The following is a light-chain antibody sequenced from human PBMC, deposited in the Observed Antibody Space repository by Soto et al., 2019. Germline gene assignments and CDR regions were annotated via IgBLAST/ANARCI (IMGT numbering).Light chain of an antibody. CDR1: QNIASY. J-gene: IGKJ4*01. CDR2: DAS. Sequence: EIVLTQSPATLPLSPGERATLSCRASQNIASYLAWYQHRPGQAPRLLIPDASNRPAGIPDRFGGSGSGTAFTLTITSLEPDDCAMYYGQQRSNWPPLTYGGGTRVEIK. V-gene: IGKV3-11*01. CDR3: QQRSNWPPLT.